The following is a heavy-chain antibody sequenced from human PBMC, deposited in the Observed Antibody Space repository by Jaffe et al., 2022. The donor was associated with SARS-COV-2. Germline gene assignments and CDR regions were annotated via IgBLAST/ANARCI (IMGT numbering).Heavy chain of an antibody. J-gene: IGHJ6*03. CDR3: AKDYRGDYGGYYYYYMDV. D-gene: IGHD4-17*01. Sequence: EVQLVESGGGLVQPGRSLRLSCAASGFTFDDYAMHWVRQAPGKGLEWVSGISWNSGSIGYADSVKGRFTISRDNAKNSLYLQMNSLRAEDTALYYCAKDYRGDYGGYYYYYMDVWGKGTTVTVSS. CDR2: ISWNSGSI. V-gene: IGHV3-9*01. CDR1: GFTFDDYA.